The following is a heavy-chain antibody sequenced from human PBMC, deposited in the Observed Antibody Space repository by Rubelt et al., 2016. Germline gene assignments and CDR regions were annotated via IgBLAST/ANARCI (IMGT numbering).Heavy chain of an antibody. D-gene: IGHD6-13*01. Sequence: QVQLVQSRAEVKKPGASVKVSCKASGYTFTSYAMHWVRQDPGQRLEWMGWINAGNGNKKYSQKFQGRVTITRDTSASTAYMELSSLRSEDTAVYYCARMRGPYSSSGGEFDPWGQGTLVTVSS. CDR1: GYTFTSYA. V-gene: IGHV1-3*01. CDR2: INAGNGNK. CDR3: ARMRGPYSSSGGEFDP. J-gene: IGHJ5*02.